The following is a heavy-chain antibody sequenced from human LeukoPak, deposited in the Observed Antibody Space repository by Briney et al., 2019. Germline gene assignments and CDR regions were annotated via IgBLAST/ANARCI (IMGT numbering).Heavy chain of an antibody. CDR3: AKHYGNYYYGMDV. J-gene: IGHJ6*02. D-gene: IGHD4-17*01. CDR2: ISGSGDST. CDR1: GVTVSSKD. Sequence: SGGSLRLSCAASGVTVSSKDMSWVRQASGKGLEWVSGISGSGDSTYYADSVKGRFTISRGNSKNTLFLQMNSLRAEDTAEYFCAKHYGNYYYGMDVWGHGTTVTVS. V-gene: IGHV3-23*01.